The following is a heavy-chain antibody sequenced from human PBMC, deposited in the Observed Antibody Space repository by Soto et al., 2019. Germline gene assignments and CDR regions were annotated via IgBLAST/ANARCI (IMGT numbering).Heavy chain of an antibody. CDR2: IWYDGSNK. CDR3: ARVKPDYGDYSFDI. CDR1: GFTFSSYG. D-gene: IGHD4-17*01. Sequence: QVQLVESGGGVVQPGRSLRLSCAASGFTFSSYGMHWVRQAPGKGLEWVAVIWYDGSNKYYADSVKGRFTISRDNSKNTLYQQMNSLRAEDTAVYYCARVKPDYGDYSFDIWGQGTMVTVSS. V-gene: IGHV3-33*01. J-gene: IGHJ3*02.